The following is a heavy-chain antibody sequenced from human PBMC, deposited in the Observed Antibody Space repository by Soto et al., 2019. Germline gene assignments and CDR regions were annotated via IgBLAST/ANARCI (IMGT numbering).Heavy chain of an antibody. CDR2: ISSSGGTI. CDR1: GFTFSSYS. V-gene: IGHV3-23*01. J-gene: IGHJ4*02. Sequence: PGGSLRLSCAASGFTFSSYSMNWVRQAPGKGLEWVSVISSSGGTIYYADSVKGRFAISRDNSKNTLYLQMNSLRAEDTAVYYCAKKTSGNRSFVNWCPGTLVTVSS. CDR3: AKKTSGNRSFVN. D-gene: IGHD3-3*01.